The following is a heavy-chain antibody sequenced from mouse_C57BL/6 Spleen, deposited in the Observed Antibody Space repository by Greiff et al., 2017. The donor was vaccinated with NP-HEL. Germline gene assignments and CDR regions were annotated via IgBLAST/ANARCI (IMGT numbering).Heavy chain of an antibody. J-gene: IGHJ2*01. V-gene: IGHV1-75*01. CDR2: IFPGSGST. CDR1: GYTFTDYY. CDR3: AKTAQATPLFDY. D-gene: IGHD3-2*02. Sequence: VKLMESGPELVKPGASVKISCKASGYTFTDYYINWVKQRPGQGLEWIGWIFPGSGSTYYNEKFKGKATLTVDKSSSTAYMLLSSLTSEDSAVYFCAKTAQATPLFDYWGQGTTLTVSS.